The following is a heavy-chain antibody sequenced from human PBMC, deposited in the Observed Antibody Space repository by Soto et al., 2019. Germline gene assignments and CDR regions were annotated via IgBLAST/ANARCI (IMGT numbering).Heavy chain of an antibody. CDR1: GFTFGDYA. V-gene: IGHV3-49*03. D-gene: IGHD4-17*01. Sequence: GGSLRLSCTASGFTFGDYAMSWFRQAPGKGLEWVGFIRSKAYGGTTEYAASVKGRFTISRDDSKSIAYLQMNSLKTEDTAVYYCTRDPSYGDYLQYYFDYWGQGTLVTVSS. CDR2: IRSKAYGGTT. CDR3: TRDPSYGDYLQYYFDY. J-gene: IGHJ4*02.